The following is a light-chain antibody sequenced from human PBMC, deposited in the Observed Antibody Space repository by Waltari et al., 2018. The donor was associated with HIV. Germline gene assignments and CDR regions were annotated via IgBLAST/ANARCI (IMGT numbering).Light chain of an antibody. V-gene: IGLV2-14*01. CDR3: SSYTNTDILL. J-gene: IGLJ2*01. CDR2: GVN. CDR1: NTDIGLYNL. Sequence: QSALTQPASVSGSPGPSITISCTGANTDIGLYNLVSWYRHHPDKAPQLVIYGVNTRPSGVSDRFSGSKSGNTASLTISSLQAEDEADYYCSSYTNTDILLFGGGTKLTVL.